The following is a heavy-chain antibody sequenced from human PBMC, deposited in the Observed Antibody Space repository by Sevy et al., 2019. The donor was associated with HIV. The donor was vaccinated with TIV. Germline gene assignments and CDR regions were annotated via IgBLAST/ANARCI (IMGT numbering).Heavy chain of an antibody. D-gene: IGHD7-27*01. CDR2: IGVRGDT. V-gene: IGHV3-13*01. CDR1: GFTFNKYD. J-gene: IGHJ4*02. CDR3: ATEGTGEQRAGFDF. Sequence: GGSLRLSCAASGFTFNKYDMHWVRQPTGKGLEWLSGIGVRGDTHYTGAVKGRFTISRENAKNSLYLQMDDLRAGETAVYYCATEGTGEQRAGFDFWGQGTLVTVSS.